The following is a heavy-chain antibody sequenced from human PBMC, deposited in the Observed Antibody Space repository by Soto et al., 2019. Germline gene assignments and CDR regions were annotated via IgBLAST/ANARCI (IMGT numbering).Heavy chain of an antibody. CDR2: ISYNGSTK. V-gene: IGHV3-30*18. D-gene: IGHD3-3*01. J-gene: IGHJ6*02. CDR1: GFTFSSYG. Sequence: QVQLVESGGGVVQPGRSLRLSCAASGFTFSSYGMHWVRQAPGKGLEWVAVISYNGSTKNYAESVKGRFTISRDNSKNAQDLQMNSLRAEDAAVYYCAKDVWSGPMDVWGQGTTFTVSS. CDR3: AKDVWSGPMDV.